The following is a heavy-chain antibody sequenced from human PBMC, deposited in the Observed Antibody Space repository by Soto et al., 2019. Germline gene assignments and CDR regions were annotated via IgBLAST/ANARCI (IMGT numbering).Heavy chain of an antibody. V-gene: IGHV3-23*01. CDR1: GFTFSSYA. D-gene: IGHD6-13*01. CDR3: AKLLKTPQQQSTPFDY. J-gene: IGHJ4*02. CDR2: ISGSGGST. Sequence: GGSLRLSCAASGFTFSSYAMSWVRQAPGKGLEWVSAISGSGGSTYYADSVKGRFTISRDNSKNTLYLQMNSLRAEDTAVYYCAKLLKTPQQQSTPFDYWGQGTLVTVSS.